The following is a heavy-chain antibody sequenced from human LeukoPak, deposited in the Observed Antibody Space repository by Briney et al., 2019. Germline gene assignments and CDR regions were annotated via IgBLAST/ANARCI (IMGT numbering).Heavy chain of an antibody. V-gene: IGHV3-30*18. D-gene: IGHD3-10*01. Sequence: QAGGSLRLSCAASGFTFSSYWMSWVRQAPGKGLEGVAVISYDGSNKYYADSVKGRFTISRDNSKNTLYLQMNSLRAEDTAVYYCAKGLLWFGEMEFDPWGQGTLVTVSS. CDR1: GFTFSSYW. CDR3: AKGLLWFGEMEFDP. J-gene: IGHJ5*02. CDR2: ISYDGSNK.